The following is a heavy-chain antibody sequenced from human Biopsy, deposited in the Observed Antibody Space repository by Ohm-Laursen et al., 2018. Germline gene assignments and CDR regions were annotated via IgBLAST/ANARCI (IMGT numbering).Heavy chain of an antibody. V-gene: IGHV3-33*01. D-gene: IGHD6-25*01. CDR3: ARDGAAGYGLDV. J-gene: IGHJ6*02. CDR1: GFTFSSYG. Sequence: SLRLSCAASGFTFSSYGMHWVRQAPGKGLEWVAVIWYDGSRQYYADSVKGRFTISRDNSKNTLYLQMNSLRVEDTAVYYCARDGAAGYGLDVWGQGTTVTVSS. CDR2: IWYDGSRQ.